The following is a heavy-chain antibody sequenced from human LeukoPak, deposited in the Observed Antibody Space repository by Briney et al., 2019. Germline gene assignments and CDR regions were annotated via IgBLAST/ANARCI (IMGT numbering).Heavy chain of an antibody. J-gene: IGHJ4*02. V-gene: IGHV3-30*04. CDR1: GFTVSSYA. CDR2: ISYDGSNK. D-gene: IGHD6-13*01. CDR3: ASPAAGTSGFDY. Sequence: GGSLRLSCAASGFTVSSYAMHWVRQAPGKGLEWVAVISYDGSNKYYADSVKGRFTISRDNSKNTLYLQMNSLRAEDTAVYYCASPAAGTSGFDYWGQGTLVTVSS.